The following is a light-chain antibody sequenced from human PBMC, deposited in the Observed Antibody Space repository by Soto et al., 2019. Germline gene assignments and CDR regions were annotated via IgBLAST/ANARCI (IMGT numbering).Light chain of an antibody. J-gene: IGKJ4*01. Sequence: DIQMTQSPSTLSGSVGDRVTITCRASQSISSWLAWYQQKPGKAPKLLIFDAFSLESGVPSRFSGSRSGTEFTLTISSLQPDDYATYYCQQYNSYSPPTFGGGTKVDIK. CDR1: QSISSW. V-gene: IGKV1-5*01. CDR3: QQYNSYSPPT. CDR2: DAF.